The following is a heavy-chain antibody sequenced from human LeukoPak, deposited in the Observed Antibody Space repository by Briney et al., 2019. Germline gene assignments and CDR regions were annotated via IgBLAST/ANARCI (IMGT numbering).Heavy chain of an antibody. CDR1: GYMFAVFG. D-gene: IGHD3-9*01. CDR3: ARDRYDVGVAFDF. V-gene: IGHV1-18*01. Sequence: ASVKASCKASGYMFAVFGITWVRQAPGQGLEWMGSIRVHNGDTNYAQKFQGRLTMTTDTSATTAYMELRSLKSDDTAVYYCARDRYDVGVAFDFWGQGTMVTVSS. CDR2: IRVHNGDT. J-gene: IGHJ3*01.